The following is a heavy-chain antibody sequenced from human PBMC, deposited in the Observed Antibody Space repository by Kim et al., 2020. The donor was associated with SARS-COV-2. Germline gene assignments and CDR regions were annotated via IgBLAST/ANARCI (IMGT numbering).Heavy chain of an antibody. CDR3: ARDAGYSSGWHRGDYFDY. Sequence: QGRVTITRDTSASTAYMELSSLRSEDTAVYYCARDAGYSSGWHRGDYFDYWGQGTLVTVSS. J-gene: IGHJ4*02. V-gene: IGHV1-3*01. D-gene: IGHD6-19*01.